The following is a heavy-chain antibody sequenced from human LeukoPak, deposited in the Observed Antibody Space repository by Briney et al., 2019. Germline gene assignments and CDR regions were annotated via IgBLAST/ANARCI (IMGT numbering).Heavy chain of an antibody. CDR2: IYYSGST. Sequence: SQTLSLTCTVSGGSISSGGYYWSWIRQHPGKGLEWIGCIYYSGSTYYNPSLKSRVTISVDTSKNQFSLKLSSVTAADTAVYYCARGLGYCSSTSCSGTGTTVDYWGQGTLVTVSS. D-gene: IGHD2-2*01. CDR3: ARGLGYCSSTSCSGTGTTVDY. CDR1: GGSISSGGYY. J-gene: IGHJ4*02. V-gene: IGHV4-31*03.